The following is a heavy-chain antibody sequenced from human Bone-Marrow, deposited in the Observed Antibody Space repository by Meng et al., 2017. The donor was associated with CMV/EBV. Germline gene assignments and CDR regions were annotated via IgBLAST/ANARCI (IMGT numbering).Heavy chain of an antibody. CDR3: AREKYSGSYYYDMAV. J-gene: IGHJ6*01. Sequence: ASVKVSCKASGYTFTGYYMHWVRQAPGQGLEWMGWINPNSGGTNYAQEFQGRVTMTRDTSISTAYMELSRLRSDDTAVYYCAREKYSGSYYYDMAVWGQGTMVTGYS. CDR2: INPNSGGT. CDR1: GYTFTGYY. V-gene: IGHV1-2*02. D-gene: IGHD1-26*01.